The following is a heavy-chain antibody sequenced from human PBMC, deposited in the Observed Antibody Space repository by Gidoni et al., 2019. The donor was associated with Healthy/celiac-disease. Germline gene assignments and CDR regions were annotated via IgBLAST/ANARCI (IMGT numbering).Heavy chain of an antibody. CDR3: AKDQFRLTGWESFDY. D-gene: IGHD3-9*01. Sequence: QVQLVESGGGVVQPGRSLRLSCAASGFTFSSYGMHWVRQAPGKGLEWVAVISYDGSNKYYADSVKGRFTISRDNSKNTLYLQMNSLRAEDTAVYYCAKDQFRLTGWESFDYWGQGTLVTVSS. J-gene: IGHJ4*02. CDR1: GFTFSSYG. CDR2: ISYDGSNK. V-gene: IGHV3-30*18.